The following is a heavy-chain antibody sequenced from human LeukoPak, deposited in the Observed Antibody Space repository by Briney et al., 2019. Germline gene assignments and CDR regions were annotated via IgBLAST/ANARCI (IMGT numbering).Heavy chain of an antibody. Sequence: ASVKVSCKASGGTFSSYAISWVRQAPGQGLEWMGRIIPILGIANYAQKFQGRVTITADKSTSTAYMELSSLRSEDTAVYYCARDHGRTYYYDSSGSEPDYWGQGTLVTVSS. D-gene: IGHD3-22*01. CDR2: IIPILGIA. V-gene: IGHV1-69*04. CDR3: ARDHGRTYYYDSSGSEPDY. CDR1: GGTFSSYA. J-gene: IGHJ4*02.